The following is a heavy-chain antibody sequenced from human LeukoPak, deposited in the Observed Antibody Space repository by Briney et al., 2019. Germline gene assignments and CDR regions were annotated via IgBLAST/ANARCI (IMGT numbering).Heavy chain of an antibody. CDR2: IRYDGSNK. Sequence: GGSLRLSCAASGFTFSSYAMSWVRQAPGKGLEWVAFIRYDGSNKYYAESVKGRFTISRDNSKNTLYLEMNSLRAEDTAVYYCAEPSGYAGAFDIWGQGTMVTVSS. CDR1: GFTFSSYA. J-gene: IGHJ3*02. D-gene: IGHD5-12*01. V-gene: IGHV3-30*02. CDR3: AEPSGYAGAFDI.